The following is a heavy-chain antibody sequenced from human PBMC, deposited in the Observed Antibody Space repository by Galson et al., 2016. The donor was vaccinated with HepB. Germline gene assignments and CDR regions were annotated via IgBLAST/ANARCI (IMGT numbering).Heavy chain of an antibody. CDR3: AKERLVRRIFDH. J-gene: IGHJ4*02. V-gene: IGHV3-23*01. CDR1: GFVFSNFG. D-gene: IGHD1-1*01. CDR2: INTRRTT. Sequence: CLRLSCAASGFVFSNFGLSWVRHAPGKALEWVASINTRRTTYYSDSVQGRFTISRDNSNNTLYLQMNGLRAEDTAVYYCAKERLVRRIFDHWGQGTLLTVSS.